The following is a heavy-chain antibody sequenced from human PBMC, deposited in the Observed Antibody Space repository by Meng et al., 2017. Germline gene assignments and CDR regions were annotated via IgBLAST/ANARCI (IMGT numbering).Heavy chain of an antibody. J-gene: IGHJ4*02. CDR2: INHSGST. Sequence: LQRGDAGLFNPSDTLSLTCAVYGGSFSGYDWSWIRQPPGKGLEWIGEINHSGSTNYNPSLKSRVTMSLDTSKNQFSLRLSSVTAADTAVYYCARSHSVTIVAFDYWGQGTLVTVSS. CDR3: ARSHSVTIVAFDY. D-gene: IGHD4-17*01. CDR1: GGSFSGYD. V-gene: IGHV4-34*01.